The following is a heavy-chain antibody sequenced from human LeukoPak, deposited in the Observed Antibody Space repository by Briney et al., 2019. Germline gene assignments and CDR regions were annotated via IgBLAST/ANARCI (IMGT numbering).Heavy chain of an antibody. J-gene: IGHJ5*02. CDR2: ISSSGGGT. CDR1: GLTFNSYA. D-gene: IGHD6-13*01. V-gene: IGHV3-23*01. Sequence: GGSLRLSCAASGLTFNSYAMSWVRQAPGKGLEWGSGISSSGGGTYYADSVKGRFTISKDNSKNTLYVQMSSLRAEDTAVYYCAKDLYSRGAYNWFDPWGQGTLVTVSS. CDR3: AKDLYSRGAYNWFDP.